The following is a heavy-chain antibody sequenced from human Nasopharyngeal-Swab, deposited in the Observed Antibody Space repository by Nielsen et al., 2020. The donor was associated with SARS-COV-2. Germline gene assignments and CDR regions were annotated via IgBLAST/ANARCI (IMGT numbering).Heavy chain of an antibody. Sequence: GGSMRLSCAASGFTFSGYAMSWVREAPGRGLEWVSAISGSGGSTYYADSVKGRFTISRDNSKNTLYLQMNSLRAEDTAVYYCAKSGGSSWSYGMNVWGQGTTVTVSS. D-gene: IGHD6-13*01. CDR1: GFTFSGYA. V-gene: IGHV3-23*01. CDR3: AKSGGSSWSYGMNV. J-gene: IGHJ6*02. CDR2: ISGSGGST.